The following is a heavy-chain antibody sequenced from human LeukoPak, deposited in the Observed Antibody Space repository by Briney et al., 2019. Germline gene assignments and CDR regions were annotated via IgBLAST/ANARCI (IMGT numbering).Heavy chain of an antibody. CDR3: ARGAARRPFYYYYYMDV. Sequence: PSETLSLTCTVSGGSISSSSYYWGWIRQPPGKGLEWIGSIYYSGSTYYNPSLKSRVTISVDTSKNQFSLKLSSVTAADTAVYYCARGAARRPFYYYYYMDVWGKGTTVTVSS. V-gene: IGHV4-39*07. CDR1: GGSISSSSYY. J-gene: IGHJ6*03. CDR2: IYYSGST. D-gene: IGHD6-6*01.